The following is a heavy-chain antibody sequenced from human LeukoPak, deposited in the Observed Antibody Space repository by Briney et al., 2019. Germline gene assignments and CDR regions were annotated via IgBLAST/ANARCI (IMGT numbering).Heavy chain of an antibody. J-gene: IGHJ4*02. CDR1: GFTFSSYG. D-gene: IGHD6-19*01. CDR2: ISYDGSNK. Sequence: GGSLRLSCAASGFTFSSYGMHWVRQAPGKGLEWVAVISYDGSNKYYADSVKGRFTISRDNSKYTLYGQMSSLRAEDTAVYYCGKSHSSGWLIYDCWGQGPPVTVSS. V-gene: IGHV3-30*18. CDR3: GKSHSSGWLIYDC.